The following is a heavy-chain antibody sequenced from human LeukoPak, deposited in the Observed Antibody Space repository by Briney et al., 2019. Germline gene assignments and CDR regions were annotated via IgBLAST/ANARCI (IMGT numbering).Heavy chain of an antibody. Sequence: SGGSLRLSCAASGFTFSSYSMNWVRQAPGKGLEWVSSISSSSSYIYYADSVKGRFTISRDNAKNSLYLQMNSLRAEDTAVYYCARAYSSSSPFDYWGQGTLVTVSS. CDR2: ISSSSSYI. D-gene: IGHD6-6*01. CDR3: ARAYSSSSPFDY. J-gene: IGHJ4*02. CDR1: GFTFSSYS. V-gene: IGHV3-21*01.